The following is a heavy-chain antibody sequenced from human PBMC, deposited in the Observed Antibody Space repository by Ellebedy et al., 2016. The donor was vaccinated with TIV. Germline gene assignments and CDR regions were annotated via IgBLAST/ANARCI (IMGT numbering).Heavy chain of an antibody. V-gene: IGHV4-34*01. CDR3: ARRPYYYYYMDV. CDR1: GGSFSGYY. J-gene: IGHJ6*03. Sequence: SETLSLTCAVYGGSFSGYYWSWIRQPPGKGLEWIGEINHSGSTNYNPSLKSRVTISVDTSKNQFSLKLSSVTAADTAVYYCARRPYYYYYMDVWGKGTTVTVSS. CDR2: INHSGST.